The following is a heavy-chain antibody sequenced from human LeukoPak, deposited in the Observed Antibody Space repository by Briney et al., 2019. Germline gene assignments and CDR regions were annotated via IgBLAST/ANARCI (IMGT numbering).Heavy chain of an antibody. Sequence: GGSLRLSCAASGFTFSSYGMHWVRQAPGKGLEWVAVISYDGSNKYYADSVKGRFTISRDNSKNTLYLQMNSLRAEDTAVYYCARPPRSYSGSYVGCFQHWGQGTLVTVSS. J-gene: IGHJ1*01. CDR3: ARPPRSYSGSYVGCFQH. V-gene: IGHV3-30*03. D-gene: IGHD1-26*01. CDR1: GFTFSSYG. CDR2: ISYDGSNK.